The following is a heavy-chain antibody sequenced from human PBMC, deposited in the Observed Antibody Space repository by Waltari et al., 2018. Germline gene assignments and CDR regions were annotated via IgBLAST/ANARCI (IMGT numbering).Heavy chain of an antibody. CDR2: ISSSGSTI. J-gene: IGHJ4*02. CDR1: GFTFSSYE. D-gene: IGHD3-3*01. Sequence: EVQLVESGGGLVQPGGSLRLSCAASGFTFSSYELNWVRQAPGKGLEWVSYISSSGSTIYYADSVKGRFTISRDNAKNSLYLQMNSLRAEDTAVYYCARDTTDFWSGYSLNFDYWGQGTLVTVSS. V-gene: IGHV3-48*03. CDR3: ARDTTDFWSGYSLNFDY.